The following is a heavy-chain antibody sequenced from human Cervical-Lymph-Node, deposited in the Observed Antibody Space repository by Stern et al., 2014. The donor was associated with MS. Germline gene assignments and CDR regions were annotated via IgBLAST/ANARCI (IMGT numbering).Heavy chain of an antibody. CDR1: GYIFSSYG. D-gene: IGHD4-17*01. V-gene: IGHV1-18*01. Sequence: VQLEESGADVKKPGASVKVSCKASGYIFSSYGINWVRQAPGQGLEWMGWVSTYNGNTNYAQKFQDRVTMTTDTSTNTAYMELRSLRSDDTAVYYCAREVYGDARRFDSWGQGTLVTVSS. J-gene: IGHJ4*02. CDR3: AREVYGDARRFDS. CDR2: VSTYNGNT.